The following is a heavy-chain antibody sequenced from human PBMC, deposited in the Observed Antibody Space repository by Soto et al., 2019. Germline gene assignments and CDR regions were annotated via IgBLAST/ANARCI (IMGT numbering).Heavy chain of an antibody. CDR3: AKDRVDYGDYRGLEY. Sequence: EVQLLESGGGLVQPGGSLRLSCAASGFTFSSYAMTWVRQAPGKGLEWVSAISGSGTNIYYADSVKGRFTISRDNSKNTLYLQMNSLRAEDTAVYYCAKDRVDYGDYRGLEYWGQGTLVNVSS. J-gene: IGHJ4*02. CDR1: GFTFSSYA. CDR2: ISGSGTNI. V-gene: IGHV3-23*01. D-gene: IGHD4-17*01.